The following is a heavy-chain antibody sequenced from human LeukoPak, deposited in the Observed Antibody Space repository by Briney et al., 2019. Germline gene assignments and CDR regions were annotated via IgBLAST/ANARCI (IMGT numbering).Heavy chain of an antibody. D-gene: IGHD1-1*01. CDR3: VKHSGGVYGNSDS. CDR2: VGRSGVDT. V-gene: IGHV3-23*01. J-gene: IGHJ4*02. CDR1: GFTFSSYA. Sequence: GGSLRLSRVASGFTFSSYAVSWFRHAPGKGLEWVSTVGRSGVDTYYADSVRGRFTISKDSSKNTLQINSLSAEDTAIYYCVKHSGGVYGNSDSWGQGILVTVSS.